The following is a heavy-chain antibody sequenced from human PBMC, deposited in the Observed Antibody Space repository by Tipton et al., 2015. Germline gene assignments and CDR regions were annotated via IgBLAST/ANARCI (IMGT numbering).Heavy chain of an antibody. D-gene: IGHD2-2*01. J-gene: IGHJ4*02. Sequence: SLRLSCEASGFMFSSYVMGWVRQAPGKGLEWVSSITRSTRHIYYADSVKGRFTISRDGAKNSLHLQMNSLRVEDTAVYYCARVVGKYDFDSWGQGTLVTVSS. CDR2: ITRSTRHI. V-gene: IGHV3-21*01. CDR1: GFMFSSYV. CDR3: ARVVGKYDFDS.